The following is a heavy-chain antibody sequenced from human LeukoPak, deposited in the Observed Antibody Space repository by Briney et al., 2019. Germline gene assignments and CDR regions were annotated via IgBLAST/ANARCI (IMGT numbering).Heavy chain of an antibody. D-gene: IGHD3-22*01. CDR1: GGTFSSYT. J-gene: IGHJ4*02. CDR2: IIPILGIA. CDR3: ARDTQDHYDSSGSPVL. V-gene: IGHV1-69*04. Sequence: ASVKVSCKASGGTFSSYTISWVRQAPGQGLEWMGRIIPILGIANYAQKFQGRVTITADKSTSTAYMELSSLRSEDTAVYYCARDTQDHYDSSGSPVLWGQGTLVTVSS.